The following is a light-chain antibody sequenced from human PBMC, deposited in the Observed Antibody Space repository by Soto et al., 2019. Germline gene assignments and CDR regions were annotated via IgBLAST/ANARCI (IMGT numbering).Light chain of an antibody. CDR2: GAS. CDR1: QSVNSN. CDR3: QQYDNWPWA. Sequence: EIVMTQSPATLSVSPGERATLSCRASQSVNSNLAWYQQKRGQPPRLLISGASTRATGIPARFSGSVSGTEFTLTISSLQSEDFAVYYCQQYDNWPWAFGQGTKVDI. J-gene: IGKJ1*01. V-gene: IGKV3-15*01.